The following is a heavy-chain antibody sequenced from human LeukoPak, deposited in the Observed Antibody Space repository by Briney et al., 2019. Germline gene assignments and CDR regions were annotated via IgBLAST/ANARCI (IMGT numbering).Heavy chain of an antibody. V-gene: IGHV4-61*08. CDR2: IYYSGST. Sequence: PSETLSLTCTVSGGSISSGDYYWSWIRQPPGKGLEWIGYIYYSGSTNYNPSLKSRVTISVDTSKNQFSLKLSSVTAADTAVYYCARVPSTYGRSRNDYWGQGTLVTVSS. D-gene: IGHD3-10*01. CDR1: GGSISSGDYY. CDR3: ARVPSTYGRSRNDY. J-gene: IGHJ4*02.